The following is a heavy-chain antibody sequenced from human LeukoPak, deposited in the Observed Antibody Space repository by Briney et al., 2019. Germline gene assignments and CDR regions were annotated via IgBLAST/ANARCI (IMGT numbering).Heavy chain of an antibody. V-gene: IGHV3-74*01. CDR1: GFTFSSYW. Sequence: GGSLRLSCAASGFTFSSYWMHWVRQAPGKGLVWVSRINTDGSSTSYADSVKGRFTISRDNAKNTLYLQMNSLRAEDTAVYYCARDKYGRAFDIWGQGTMVTVSS. CDR2: INTDGSST. CDR3: ARDKYGRAFDI. J-gene: IGHJ3*02. D-gene: IGHD4-17*01.